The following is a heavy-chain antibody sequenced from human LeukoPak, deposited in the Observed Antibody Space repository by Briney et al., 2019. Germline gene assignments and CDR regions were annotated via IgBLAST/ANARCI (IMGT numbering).Heavy chain of an antibody. D-gene: IGHD1-26*01. J-gene: IGHJ4*02. V-gene: IGHV4-39*01. CDR1: GDSISSSSYY. CDR3: ARQGERPGISAY. Sequence: SETLSLTCIVSGDSISSSSYYWGWVRQPPGKGLEWIGSIFSGSTYYNPSLKSRVTISLNTSKNQFSLSLSSVSAADSAVYYCARQGERPGISAYWGQGTLVTVSS. CDR2: IFSGST.